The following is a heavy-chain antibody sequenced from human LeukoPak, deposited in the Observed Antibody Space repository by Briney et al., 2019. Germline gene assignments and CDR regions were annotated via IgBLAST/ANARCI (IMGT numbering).Heavy chain of an antibody. CDR3: ARVRVDLPYYYYMDV. J-gene: IGHJ6*03. Sequence: GSLRLSCAASGFTFSSYGMSWVRQPPGKGLEWIGSIYYSGSTYYNPSLKSRVTISVDTSKNQFPLKLSSVTAADTAVYYCARVRVDLPYYYYMDVWGKGTTVTVSS. V-gene: IGHV4-39*06. CDR1: GFTFSSYG. CDR2: IYYSGST.